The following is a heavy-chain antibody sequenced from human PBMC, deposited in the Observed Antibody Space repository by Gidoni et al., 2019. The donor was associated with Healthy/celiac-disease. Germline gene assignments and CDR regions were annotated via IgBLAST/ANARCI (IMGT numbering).Heavy chain of an antibody. J-gene: IGHJ4*02. V-gene: IGHV4-38-2*02. Sequence: QVQLQESGPGLVKPSETLSLTCTVSGYSISSGYYWGWIRQPPGKGLEWIGSIYHSGSTYYNPSLKSRVTISVDTSKNQFSLKLSSVTAADTAVYYCARDTYDLKPGMGYFDYWGQGTLVTVSS. CDR1: GYSISSGYY. CDR3: ARDTYDLKPGMGYFDY. CDR2: IYHSGST. D-gene: IGHD3-3*01.